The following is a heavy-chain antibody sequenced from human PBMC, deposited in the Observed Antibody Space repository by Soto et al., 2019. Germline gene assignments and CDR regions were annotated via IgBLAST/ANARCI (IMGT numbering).Heavy chain of an antibody. CDR1: GFTVSSNY. V-gene: IGHV3-66*01. CDR2: IYSGGST. CDR3: ARGAGIGTSCYECWIFSDYYYGMDV. Sequence: GGSLRLSCAASGFTVSSNYMSWVRQAPGKGLEWVSVIYSGGSTYYADSVKGRFTISRDNSKNTLYLQMNSLRAEDTAVYYCARGAGIGTSCYECWIFSDYYYGMDVWGQGTTVT. D-gene: IGHD2-2*01. J-gene: IGHJ6*02.